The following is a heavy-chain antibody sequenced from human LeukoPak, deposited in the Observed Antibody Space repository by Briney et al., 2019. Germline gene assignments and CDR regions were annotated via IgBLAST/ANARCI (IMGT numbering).Heavy chain of an antibody. J-gene: IGHJ4*02. V-gene: IGHV3-11*01. Sequence: GGSLRLSCAASGFTFSDYYMSWLRQAPGKGLGWVSYISSSGSTIYYADSVKGRFTISRDNAKNSLYLQMHSLRAEDTAVYYCARDQRWLQLFDYWGQGTLVTVSS. D-gene: IGHD5-24*01. CDR3: ARDQRWLQLFDY. CDR1: GFTFSDYY. CDR2: ISSSGSTI.